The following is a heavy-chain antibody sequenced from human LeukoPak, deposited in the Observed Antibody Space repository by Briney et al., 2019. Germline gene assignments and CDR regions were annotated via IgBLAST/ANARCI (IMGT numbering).Heavy chain of an antibody. V-gene: IGHV7-4-1*02. Sequence: ASVKVSCKASGYTFTSCAMNWVRQAPGQGLEWMGWINTNTGNPTYAQGFTGRFVFSLDTSVSTAYLQISSLKAGDTAVYYCARAGSAYGLYGMDVWGQGTTVTVSS. CDR3: ARAGSAYGLYGMDV. CDR2: INTNTGNP. CDR1: GYTFTSCA. J-gene: IGHJ6*02. D-gene: IGHD3-16*01.